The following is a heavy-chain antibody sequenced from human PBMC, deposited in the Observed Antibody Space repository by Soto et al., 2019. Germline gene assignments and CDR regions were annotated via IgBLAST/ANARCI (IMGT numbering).Heavy chain of an antibody. D-gene: IGHD1-7*01. CDR1: GFTFSSYG. CDR3: AKDRRLGLLFDAPGPFDY. J-gene: IGHJ4*02. V-gene: IGHV3-30*18. Sequence: PGGSLRLSCAASGFTFSSYGMHWVRQAPGKGLEWVAVISYGGSNKYYADSVKGRFTISRDNSKNTLYLQMNSLRAEDTAVYYCAKDRRLGLLFDAPGPFDYWGQGTLVTVSS. CDR2: ISYGGSNK.